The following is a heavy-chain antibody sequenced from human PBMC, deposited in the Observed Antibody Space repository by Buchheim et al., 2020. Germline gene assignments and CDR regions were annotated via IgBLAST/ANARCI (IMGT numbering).Heavy chain of an antibody. CDR3: ARDLARGYSYGYRAVWFDP. Sequence: QVQLQESGPGLVKPSQTLSLTCTVSGGSISSGGYYWSWIRQHPGKGLEWIGYIYYSGSTYYNPSLKSRVTLSVDTSKNQFSLKLSSVTAADTAVYYCARDLARGYSYGYRAVWFDPWGQGTL. CDR1: GGSISSGGYY. D-gene: IGHD5-18*01. J-gene: IGHJ5*02. CDR2: IYYSGST. V-gene: IGHV4-31*03.